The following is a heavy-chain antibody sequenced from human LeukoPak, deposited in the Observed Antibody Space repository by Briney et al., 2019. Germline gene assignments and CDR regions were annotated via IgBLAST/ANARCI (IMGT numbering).Heavy chain of an antibody. D-gene: IGHD6-19*01. CDR3: AKGPHAVAGPGFDY. J-gene: IGHJ4*02. CDR2: ISDNGGNT. Sequence: GGSLRLSCSASGFTFSNYAIHWVRQAPGKGLEYVSTISDNGGNTNYADSVKGRFTISRDNSKNTLYLQMNSLRAEDTAVYYCAKGPHAVAGPGFDYWGQGTLVTVSS. V-gene: IGHV3-64*04. CDR1: GFTFSNYA.